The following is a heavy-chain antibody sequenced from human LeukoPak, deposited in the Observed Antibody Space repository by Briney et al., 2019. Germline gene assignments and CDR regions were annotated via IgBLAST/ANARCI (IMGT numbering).Heavy chain of an antibody. J-gene: IGHJ5*02. V-gene: IGHV3-23*01. CDR2: IFGSGGST. CDR3: ARRATTFNYYDSSGYPFS. CDR1: GFTFSSYA. Sequence: PGGSLRLSCAASGFTFSSYAMYWVRQAPGKGLEWFSGIFGSGGSTHYADSVKGRFTISRDNSKNTLYLQMNSLRAEDRAVYYCARRATTFNYYDSSGYPFSWGQGTLVTVSS. D-gene: IGHD3-22*01.